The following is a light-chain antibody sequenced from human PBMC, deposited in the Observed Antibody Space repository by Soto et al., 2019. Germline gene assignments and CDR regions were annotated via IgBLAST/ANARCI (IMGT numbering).Light chain of an antibody. CDR2: DVS. Sequence: QSGLTQPRSVSGSPGQSVTISCTGTSSDVGGYNYVSWYQQHPGKAPKLMIYDVSKRPSGVPDRFSGSKSGNTASLTISGLQAEDEADYYCCSYAGSYSIVFGTGTKVTVL. J-gene: IGLJ1*01. CDR1: SSDVGGYNY. CDR3: CSYAGSYSIV. V-gene: IGLV2-11*01.